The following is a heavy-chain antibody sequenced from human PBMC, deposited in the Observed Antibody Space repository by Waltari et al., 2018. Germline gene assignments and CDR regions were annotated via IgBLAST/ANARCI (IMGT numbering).Heavy chain of an antibody. CDR3: ARDQDGDSNLDY. CDR2: SRSKARNYIT. Sequence: EVQLVESGGGLVQPGGSLRPSGAVSGFPFSDCDIDWVRQAPDKRLEWVGRSRSKARNYITEYAASVRGRFSIFRDDSDNSLYLQMSSLKIEDTAVYYCARDQDGDSNLDYWGQGTLVAVSS. CDR1: GFPFSDCD. D-gene: IGHD2-21*02. J-gene: IGHJ4*02. V-gene: IGHV3-72*01.